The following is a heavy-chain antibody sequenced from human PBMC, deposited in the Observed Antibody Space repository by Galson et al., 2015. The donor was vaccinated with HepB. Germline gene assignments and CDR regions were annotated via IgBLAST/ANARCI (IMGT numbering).Heavy chain of an antibody. CDR3: VKYDDSSGYYLFDY. CDR2: ISGSGGST. D-gene: IGHD3-22*01. V-gene: IGHV3-23*01. J-gene: IGHJ4*02. Sequence: SLRLSCAASGFTFPYYAMSWVRQAPGKGLEWVSAISGSGGSTYYADSVKGRFTISRDNSKNTLFLQMNSLRAEDTAVYYCVKYDDSSGYYLFDYWGQGTLVTVSS. CDR1: GFTFPYYA.